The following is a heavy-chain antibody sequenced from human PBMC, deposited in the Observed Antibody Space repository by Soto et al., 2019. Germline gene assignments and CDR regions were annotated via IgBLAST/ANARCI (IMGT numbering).Heavy chain of an antibody. CDR1: GYTFTSYG. Sequence: QVQLVQSGAEVKKPGASVKVSCKASGYTFTSYGISWVRQAPGQGLEWMGWISAYNGNTNYAQKLQGRVTMATDTSSSTAYMELRSLRSDDTAVYYCARSGYYDSSSYPQSLYYYYGMDVWGQGTTVTVSS. V-gene: IGHV1-18*01. D-gene: IGHD3-22*01. J-gene: IGHJ6*02. CDR3: ARSGYYDSSSYPQSLYYYYGMDV. CDR2: ISAYNGNT.